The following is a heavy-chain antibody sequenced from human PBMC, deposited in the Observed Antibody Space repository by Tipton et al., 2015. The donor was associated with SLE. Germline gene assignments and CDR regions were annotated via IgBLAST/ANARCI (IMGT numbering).Heavy chain of an antibody. J-gene: IGHJ4*02. D-gene: IGHD5-12*01. CDR3: ARRGWYSGYDF. Sequence: SLRLSCVASEFTFSSYWMSWVRQAPGKGLEWVANIKQDGSEKYYVDSVKGRFTISRDNAKNSLYLQMNSLRVEGTAVYYCARRGWYSGYDFGGQGTLVTVSS. CDR1: EFTFSSYW. CDR2: IKQDGSEK. V-gene: IGHV3-7*01.